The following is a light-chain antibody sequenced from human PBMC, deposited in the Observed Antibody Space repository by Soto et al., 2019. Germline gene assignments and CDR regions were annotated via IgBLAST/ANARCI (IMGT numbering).Light chain of an antibody. CDR3: SSYSGSNNPYV. Sequence: QSALTQPPSASGSPGQSGTISCTGTSGDIGGYDYVSWYQQHPGKAPKLMIYEVTKRPLGVPDRFSGSKSGNTASLTVSGRQAEDEADYYCSSYSGSNNPYVFGTGTKLTVL. CDR2: EVT. V-gene: IGLV2-8*01. CDR1: SGDIGGYDY. J-gene: IGLJ1*01.